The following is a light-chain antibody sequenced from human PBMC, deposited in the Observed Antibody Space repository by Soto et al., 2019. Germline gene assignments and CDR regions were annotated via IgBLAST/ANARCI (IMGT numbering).Light chain of an antibody. J-gene: IGKJ2*01. CDR1: QSISSNY. CDR3: QQYATSPRT. CDR2: DAS. Sequence: EIVLTQSPGTLSLSPGEGATLSCRASQSISSNYLAWYQQKFGQAPRLLIYDASRRATGIPDRFSGSGSGTDFTLTISRLEPEDFAVYYCQQYATSPRTCGQGTKLEIK. V-gene: IGKV3-20*01.